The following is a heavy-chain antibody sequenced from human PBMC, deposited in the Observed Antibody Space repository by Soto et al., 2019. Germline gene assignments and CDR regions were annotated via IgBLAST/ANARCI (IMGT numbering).Heavy chain of an antibody. Sequence: GGSLRLSCAVSGFIFSDHGMNWVRQAPGKGLEWVSSIDEDGSTTHYADSVKGRFTISRDNSKNTLYLQMDSLRAEDTALYYCARVIYGFSYGKCDYWGQGTLVTVSS. V-gene: IGHV3-23*01. CDR3: ARVIYGFSYGKCDY. J-gene: IGHJ4*02. D-gene: IGHD1-1*01. CDR2: IDEDGSTT. CDR1: GFIFSDHG.